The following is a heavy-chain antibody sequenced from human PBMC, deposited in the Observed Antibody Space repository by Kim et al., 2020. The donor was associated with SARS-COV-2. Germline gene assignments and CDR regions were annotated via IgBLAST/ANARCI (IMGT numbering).Heavy chain of an antibody. V-gene: IGHV4-39*01. J-gene: IGHJ4*02. CDR3: ARHGGWIVAD. D-gene: IGHD2-15*01. CDR2: IYYSGST. Sequence: SETLSLTCTVSGGSISSSSYYWGWIRQPPGKGLEWIGSIYYSGSTYYNPSLKSRVTISVDTSKNQFSLKLSSVTAADTAVYYCARHGGWIVADWGQGTLVTVSS. CDR1: GGSISSSSYY.